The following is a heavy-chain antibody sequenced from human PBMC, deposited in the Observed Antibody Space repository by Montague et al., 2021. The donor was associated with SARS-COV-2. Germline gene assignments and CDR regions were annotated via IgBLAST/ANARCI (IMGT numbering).Heavy chain of an antibody. CDR3: ARGGEIDVWAPFGH. J-gene: IGHJ4*02. CDR1: GFTFSRNS. V-gene: IGHV3-21*01. D-gene: IGHD3-16*01. CDR2: ISSDTLHT. Sequence: SLRLSCSTSGFTFSRNSMNWVRQAPGKELEWVSTISSDTLHTFYXESVKGRFTISRDNAKNELYLQMNSLRAEDMAVYYCARGGEIDVWAPFGHWGQGTLVTVSS.